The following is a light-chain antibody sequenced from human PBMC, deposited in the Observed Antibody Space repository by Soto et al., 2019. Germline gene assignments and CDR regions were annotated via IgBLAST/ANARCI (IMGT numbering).Light chain of an antibody. CDR3: QQLNSYPFA. V-gene: IGKV1-9*01. Sequence: DIQLTQSPSFLSASVGDRVTITCRASQGISSYLAWYQQKPGKAPKLLIYAASTLQSGVPSRFSGSGSGTEFTLTISRLQPEDFATYYCQQLNSYPFAFGGGNKVEIK. CDR2: AAS. CDR1: QGISSY. J-gene: IGKJ4*01.